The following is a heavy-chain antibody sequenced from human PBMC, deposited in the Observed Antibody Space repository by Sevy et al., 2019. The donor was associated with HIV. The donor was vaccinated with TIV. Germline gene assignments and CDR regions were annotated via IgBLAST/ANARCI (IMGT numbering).Heavy chain of an antibody. V-gene: IGHV3-13*01. Sequence: GGSLRLSCAASGFTFSSYDVHWVRQATGKGLEWVSAIGTAGDTYYPGSVKGRFTVSRENARNSLYLQMNSLRAGDTAVYYCARNTGGAFDIWGQGTMVTVSS. CDR2: IGTAGDT. CDR1: GFTFSSYD. J-gene: IGHJ3*02. CDR3: ARNTGGAFDI. D-gene: IGHD3-16*01.